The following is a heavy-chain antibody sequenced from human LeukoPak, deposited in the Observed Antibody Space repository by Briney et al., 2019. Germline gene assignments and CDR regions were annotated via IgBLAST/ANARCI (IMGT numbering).Heavy chain of an antibody. CDR1: GASISSHY. J-gene: IGHJ4*02. Sequence: SETLSLTCTVSGASISSHYWSWIRQPPGKGLEWIGYISYSGSTDYNPSLKGRVSISVDTSKNQFSLKLSSVTAADTAVYYCARGSSPNYPLDYWGQGTLVTVSS. CDR3: ARGSSPNYPLDY. D-gene: IGHD2-2*01. V-gene: IGHV4-59*11. CDR2: ISYSGST.